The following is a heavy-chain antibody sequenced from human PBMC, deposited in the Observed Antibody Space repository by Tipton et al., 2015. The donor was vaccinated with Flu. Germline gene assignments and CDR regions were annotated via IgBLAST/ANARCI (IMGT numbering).Heavy chain of an antibody. CDR3: AKDGVAATDY. V-gene: IGHV1-2*02. CDR2: INPDSGGT. D-gene: IGHD2-15*01. J-gene: IGHJ4*02. Sequence: QSGPEVKKPGASVRVSCKASGYTFNIYYIHWVRQAPVQGLEWMGWINPDSGGTYYAQKFQGRVTMTRDTAISTVYMELSSLRSDDTAVYYCAKDGVAATDYWRQGTLVTVSS. CDR1: GYTFNIYY.